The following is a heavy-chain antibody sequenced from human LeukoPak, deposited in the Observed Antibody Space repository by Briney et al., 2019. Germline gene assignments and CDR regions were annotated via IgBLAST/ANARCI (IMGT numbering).Heavy chain of an antibody. CDR1: GFTVSSNY. J-gene: IGHJ4*02. CDR3: ARAVSPPAHSTWYAFDY. CDR2: IYSGGST. Sequence: AGGSLRLSCAASGFTVSSNYMSWVRQAPGKGLEWVSVIYSGGSTYYADSVKGRFTISRDNSKNTLYLQMNSLRAEDTAVYYCARAVSPPAHSTWYAFDYWGQGTLVTVSS. V-gene: IGHV3-53*01. D-gene: IGHD6-13*01.